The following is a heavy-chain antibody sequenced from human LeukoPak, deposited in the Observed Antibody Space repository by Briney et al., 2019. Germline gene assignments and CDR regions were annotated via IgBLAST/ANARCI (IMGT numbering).Heavy chain of an antibody. V-gene: IGHV4-59*01. J-gene: IGHJ4*02. CDR1: GGSISSYY. D-gene: IGHD1-26*01. CDR3: ARGGGSYLFDY. Sequence: SETLSLTCTVSGGSISSYYWSWLRQPPGKGLEWIGYIYYSGSTNYNPSLKSRVTISVDTSKNQFSLKLSSVTAADTAVYYCARGGGSYLFDYWGQGALVTVSS. CDR2: IYYSGST.